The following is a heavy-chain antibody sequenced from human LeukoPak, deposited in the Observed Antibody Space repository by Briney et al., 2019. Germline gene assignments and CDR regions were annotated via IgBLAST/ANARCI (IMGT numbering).Heavy chain of an antibody. CDR2: IKSKTDGETT. J-gene: IGHJ4*02. D-gene: IGHD3-10*01. CDR1: GFTFTNAW. CDR3: TTDLGTYYHGSQRLIPIDY. V-gene: IGHV3-15*01. Sequence: GGSLRLSCVDSGFTFTNAWMSWVRQAPGKGLEWIGRIKSKTDGETTNYAEPVRGRFTISRDDSKSAVYLQMNSLKIEDTAVYYCTTDLGTYYHGSQRLIPIDYWGQGTLVTISS.